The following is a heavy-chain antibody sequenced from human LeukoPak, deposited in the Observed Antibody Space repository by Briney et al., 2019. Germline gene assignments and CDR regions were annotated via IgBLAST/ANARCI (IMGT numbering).Heavy chain of an antibody. Sequence: ASETLSLTCTVSGGSISSYYWSWIRQPPGKGREWIGYIYYSGSTNYNPSLKSRVTISVDTSKNQFSLKLSSVTAADTAVYYCARGWNGYNYGYYGMDVWGQGTTVTVSS. CDR3: ARGWNGYNYGYYGMDV. V-gene: IGHV4-59*01. CDR1: GGSISSYY. D-gene: IGHD5-24*01. CDR2: IYYSGST. J-gene: IGHJ6*02.